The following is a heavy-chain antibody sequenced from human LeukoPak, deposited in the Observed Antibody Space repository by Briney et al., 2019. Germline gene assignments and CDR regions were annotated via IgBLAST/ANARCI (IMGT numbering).Heavy chain of an antibody. D-gene: IGHD5-12*01. CDR2: IKSKTDGGTT. Sequence: PGGTLRLSCAASGFTFSNAWMSWVRQAPGKGLEWVGRIKSKTDGGTTDYAAPVKGRFTISRDDSKNTLYLQMNSLKTEDTAVYYCTISEGVSGYDYEGFGYYFDYWGQGTLVTVSS. V-gene: IGHV3-15*01. J-gene: IGHJ4*02. CDR1: GFTFSNAW. CDR3: TISEGVSGYDYEGFGYYFDY.